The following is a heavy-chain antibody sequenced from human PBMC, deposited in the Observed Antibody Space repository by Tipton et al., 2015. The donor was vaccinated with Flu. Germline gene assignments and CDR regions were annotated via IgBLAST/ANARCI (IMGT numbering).Heavy chain of an antibody. CDR1: GGSISSSNW. V-gene: IGHV4-4*02. CDR3: ASWLSSSWYSSYFDY. D-gene: IGHD6-13*01. CDR2: IYHSGST. J-gene: IGHJ4*02. Sequence: GSLRLSCAVSGGSISSSNWWSWVRQPPGKGLGWIGEIYHSGSTNYNPSLKSRVTISVDKSKNQFSLKLSSVTAADTAVYYCASWLSSSWYSSYFDYWGQGTLVTVSS.